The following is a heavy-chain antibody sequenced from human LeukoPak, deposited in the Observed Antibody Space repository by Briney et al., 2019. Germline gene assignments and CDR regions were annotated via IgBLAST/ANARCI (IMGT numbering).Heavy chain of an antibody. D-gene: IGHD2-15*01. CDR2: IYYSGST. J-gene: IGHJ6*03. CDR3: AKGRYYYYYMDV. V-gene: IGHV4-39*01. CDR1: GGSISSSSYY. Sequence: SETLSLTCTVSGGSISSSSYYWGWIRQPPGKGLEWIGSIYYSGSTYYNPSLKSRVTISVDTSKNQFSLKLSSVTAADTAVYYCAKGRYYYYYMDVWGKGTTVTVSS.